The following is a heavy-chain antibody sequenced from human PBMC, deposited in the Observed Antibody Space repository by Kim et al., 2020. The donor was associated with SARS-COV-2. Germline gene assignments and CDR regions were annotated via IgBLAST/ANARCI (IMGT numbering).Heavy chain of an antibody. Sequence: SVKVSCKASGGTFSSYAISWVRQAPGQGLEWMGGIIPIFGTANYAQKFQGRVTITADESTSTAYMELSSLRSEDTAVYYCACQIGYSSSTSCYYSYWGQGTLVTVSS. CDR2: IIPIFGTA. CDR3: ACQIGYSSSTSCYYSY. CDR1: GGTFSSYA. J-gene: IGHJ4*02. D-gene: IGHD2-2*01. V-gene: IGHV1-69*13.